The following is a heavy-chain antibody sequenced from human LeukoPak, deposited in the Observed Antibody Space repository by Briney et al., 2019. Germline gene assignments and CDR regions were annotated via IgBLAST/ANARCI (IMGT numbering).Heavy chain of an antibody. CDR2: ISYDGSNK. Sequence: GGSLRFSCAASGFTFSSYAMHWVRQAPGKGLEWVAVISYDGSNKYYADSVKGRFTISRDDSKNTLYLQMNSLRAEDTAVYYCARDSGIDFWSGYYVAYQPPSDYWGQGTLVTVSS. V-gene: IGHV3-30-3*01. D-gene: IGHD3-3*01. J-gene: IGHJ4*02. CDR3: ARDSGIDFWSGYYVAYQPPSDY. CDR1: GFTFSSYA.